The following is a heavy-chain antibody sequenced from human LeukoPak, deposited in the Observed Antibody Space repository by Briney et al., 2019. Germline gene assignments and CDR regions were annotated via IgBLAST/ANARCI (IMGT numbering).Heavy chain of an antibody. CDR1: GYTFTSYD. CDR2: INPNSGGT. D-gene: IGHD6-19*01. V-gene: IGHV1-2*02. CDR3: ARVSSGLDY. Sequence: ASVKVSCKASGYTFTSYDINWVRQATGQGLEWMGWINPNSGGTNYAQKFQGRVTMTRDTSISTAYMELSRLRSDDTAVYYCARVSSGLDYWGQGTLVTVSS. J-gene: IGHJ4*02.